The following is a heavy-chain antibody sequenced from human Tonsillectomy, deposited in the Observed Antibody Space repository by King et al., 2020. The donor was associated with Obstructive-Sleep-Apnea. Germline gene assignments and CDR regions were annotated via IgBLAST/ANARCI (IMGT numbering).Heavy chain of an antibody. V-gene: IGHV3-21*01. CDR3: ARQLRYFDWLPSNDIYYYYYGMDV. D-gene: IGHD3-9*01. J-gene: IGHJ6*02. CDR2: ISSSSGYI. Sequence: VQLVESGGGLVKPGGSLRLSCAASGFTFSTYSMNWVRQAPGKGLEWVSSISSSSGYIFYADSVKGRFTISRDNAKNSLYLQMNSLSAEDTAVYYCARQLRYFDWLPSNDIYYYYYGMDVWGQGTTVTVSS. CDR1: GFTFSTYS.